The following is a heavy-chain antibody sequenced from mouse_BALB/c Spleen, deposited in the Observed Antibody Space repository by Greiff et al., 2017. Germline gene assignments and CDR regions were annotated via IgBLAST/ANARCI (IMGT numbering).Heavy chain of an antibody. V-gene: IGHV5-6-5*01. J-gene: IGHJ2*01. Sequence: DVHLVESGGGLVKPGGSLKLSCAASGFTFSSYAMSWVRQTPEKRLEWVASISSGGSTYYPDSVKGRFTISRDNARNILYLQMSSLRSEDTAMYYCARSGTTVALDYWGQGTTLTVSS. CDR1: GFTFSSYA. CDR3: ARSGTTVALDY. CDR2: ISSGGST. D-gene: IGHD1-1*01.